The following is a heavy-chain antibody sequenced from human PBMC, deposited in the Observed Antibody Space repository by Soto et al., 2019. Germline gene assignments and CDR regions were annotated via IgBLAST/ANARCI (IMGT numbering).Heavy chain of an antibody. CDR1: GFSFSGSS. CDR3: ASNSSWYYFN. V-gene: IGHV3-21*01. Sequence: GGSLRLSCVASGFSFSGSSMNWVRQAPGKGLERVSSISNSGGNIYYADSVRGRFTISRDNAKNSLYLQMDNLRVEDTAVYYCASNSSWYYFNWGQGTLVTVSS. CDR2: ISNSGGNI. J-gene: IGHJ4*02. D-gene: IGHD6-13*01.